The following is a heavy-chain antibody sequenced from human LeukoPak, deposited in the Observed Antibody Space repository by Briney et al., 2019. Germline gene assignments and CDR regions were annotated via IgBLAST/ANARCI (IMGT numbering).Heavy chain of an antibody. D-gene: IGHD3-3*01. CDR2: INHSGST. V-gene: IGHV4-34*01. CDR1: GGSFSGYY. CDR3: ALSSYDFWSGYYTGFNY. Sequence: SETLSLTCAVYGGSFSGYYWSWIRQPPGKGLEWIGEINHSGSTNYNPSLKSRVTISVDTSKNQFSLKLSSVTAADTAVYYCALSSYDFWSGYYTGFNYWGQGTLVTVSS. J-gene: IGHJ4*02.